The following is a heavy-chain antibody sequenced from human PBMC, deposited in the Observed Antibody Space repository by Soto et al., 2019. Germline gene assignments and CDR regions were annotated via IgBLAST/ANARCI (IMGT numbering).Heavy chain of an antibody. CDR1: GFTFENYP. CDR3: ARVFHDFLSGTLYAMDV. Sequence: QVQLVESGGGVVQPGRSLRLSCAASGFTFENYPLLWVRQAPGKGLEWVATISSDGVNTYYTDSVKGRFTISRDTLNNILYLQMNSLRAEDTAVYYCARVFHDFLSGTLYAMDVWGQGTTATVSS. CDR2: ISSDGVNT. J-gene: IGHJ6*02. D-gene: IGHD3-3*01. V-gene: IGHV3-30-3*01.